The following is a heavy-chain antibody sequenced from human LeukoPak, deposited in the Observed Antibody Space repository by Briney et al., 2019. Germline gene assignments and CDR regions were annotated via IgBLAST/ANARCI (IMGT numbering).Heavy chain of an antibody. D-gene: IGHD3-10*01. CDR2: IWYDGSNK. V-gene: IGHV3-30*02. Sequence: GGSLRLSCAASGFTFSSYGMHWVRQAPGKGLEWVAVIWYDGSNKYYADSVKGRFTISRDNSKNTLYLQMNSLRAEDTAVYYCAKRAVPYYYGSGSQFDYWGQGTLVTVSS. CDR1: GFTFSSYG. J-gene: IGHJ4*02. CDR3: AKRAVPYYYGSGSQFDY.